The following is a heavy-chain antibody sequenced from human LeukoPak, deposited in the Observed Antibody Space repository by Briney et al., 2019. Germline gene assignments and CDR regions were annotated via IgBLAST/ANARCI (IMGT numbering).Heavy chain of an antibody. CDR1: GGSISSGDFY. CDR2: IYYSGST. CDR3: ARDRRAYDFWSGYYQD. J-gene: IGHJ4*02. Sequence: PSQTLSLTCTVSGGSISSGDFYWSWIRPPPGKGLEWSGYIYYSGSTNYNPSLKSRVTISVDTSKNQFSLKLSSVTAADTAVYYCARDRRAYDFWSGYYQDWGQGTLVTVSS. V-gene: IGHV4-61*08. D-gene: IGHD3-3*01.